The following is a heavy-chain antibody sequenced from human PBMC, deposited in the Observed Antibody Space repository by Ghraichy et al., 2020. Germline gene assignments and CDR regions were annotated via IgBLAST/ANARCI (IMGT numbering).Heavy chain of an antibody. D-gene: IGHD3-16*01. J-gene: IGHJ4*02. Sequence: SCAASGFTFSSYWMTWVRQAPGKGLEWVANIKQDGSGKYYVDSVKGRFTISRDNAKNSLYLQMNSLRAEDTAVYYCARDGGGAFDYWGQGTLVTVSS. V-gene: IGHV3-7*01. CDR2: IKQDGSGK. CDR3: ARDGGGAFDY. CDR1: GFTFSSYW.